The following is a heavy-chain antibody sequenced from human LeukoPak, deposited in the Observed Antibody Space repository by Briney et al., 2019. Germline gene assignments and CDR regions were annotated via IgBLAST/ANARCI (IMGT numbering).Heavy chain of an antibody. Sequence: PSETLSLTCTVSGGSISSSSYYWGWIRQPPGKGLEWIGSIYYSGSTYYNPSLKSRVTISVDTSKNQFSLKLSSVTAADTAVYYCAGDSSGYYRSSLPFNFDYWGQGILVTVSS. D-gene: IGHD3-22*01. J-gene: IGHJ4*02. V-gene: IGHV4-39*01. CDR3: AGDSSGYYRSSLPFNFDY. CDR1: GGSISSSSYY. CDR2: IYYSGST.